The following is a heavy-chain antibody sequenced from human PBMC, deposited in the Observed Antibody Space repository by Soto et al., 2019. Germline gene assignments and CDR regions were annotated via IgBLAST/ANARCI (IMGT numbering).Heavy chain of an antibody. CDR1: GGSISNSNYY. CDR2: IYYTGST. D-gene: IGHD3-22*01. CDR3: ERHSIWLLLSDY. J-gene: IGHJ4*02. V-gene: IGHV4-39*01. Sequence: QLQLQESGPGLVKPSETLSLTCNVSGGSISNSNYYWGWIRQPPGKGLEWIGSIYYTGSTYYNPSIKGRATIAVATANNQFPLKLNSVTATDTAVYFCERHSIWLLLSDYWGQGSLVTVSS.